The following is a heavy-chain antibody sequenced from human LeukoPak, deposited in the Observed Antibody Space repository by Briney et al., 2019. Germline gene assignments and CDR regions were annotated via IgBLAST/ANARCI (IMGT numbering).Heavy chain of an antibody. CDR3: ARVDGGNDFDY. D-gene: IGHD4-23*01. Sequence: GGSLRLSCAASGFTFSSYAMNWVRQAPGKGLEWVSYISSSSSTIYYADSVKGRFTISRDNAKNSLYLQMNSLRAEDTAVYYCARVDGGNDFDYWGQGTLVTVSS. CDR1: GFTFSSYA. V-gene: IGHV3-48*04. J-gene: IGHJ4*02. CDR2: ISSSSSTI.